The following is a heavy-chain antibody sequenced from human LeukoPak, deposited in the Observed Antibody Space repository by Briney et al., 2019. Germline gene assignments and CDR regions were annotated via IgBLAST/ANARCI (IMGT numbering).Heavy chain of an antibody. J-gene: IGHJ6*02. Sequence: PSGTLSLTCDVSGGSIRSSNWWSWVRQPPGKGPEWIGEISHSGTTNYNPSLKSRVTISVDMSKNQLSLKLSSVTAADTAVYYCARDAADGMDVWGQGTTVTVSS. V-gene: IGHV4-4*02. CDR1: GGSIRSSNW. CDR2: ISHSGTT. CDR3: ARDAADGMDV.